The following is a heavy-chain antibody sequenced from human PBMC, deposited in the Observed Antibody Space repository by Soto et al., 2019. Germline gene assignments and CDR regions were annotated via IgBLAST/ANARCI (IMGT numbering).Heavy chain of an antibody. Sequence: GASVKVSCKASGGTFSSYSISWVRQAPGQGLEWMGGIIPIFGTANYAQKFQGRVTITADESTSTAYMELSSLRSEDTAVYYCARVRPFVDTAMVKAPYYYGMDVWGQGTTVTVSS. J-gene: IGHJ6*02. CDR1: GGTFSSYS. V-gene: IGHV1-69*13. CDR3: ARVRPFVDTAMVKAPYYYGMDV. D-gene: IGHD5-18*01. CDR2: IIPIFGTA.